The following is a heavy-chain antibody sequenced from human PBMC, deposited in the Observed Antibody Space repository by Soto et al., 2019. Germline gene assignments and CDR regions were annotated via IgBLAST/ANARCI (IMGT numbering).Heavy chain of an antibody. CDR1: GGSISNSGNY. D-gene: IGHD3-10*01. V-gene: IGHV4-39*01. Sequence: PSETLSLTCSVSGGSISNSGNYWGWIRRPPGKGLEWIGTMDYSGGTSYNPSLKSRVTISADTSNNQFSLRLSSVTAADTAVYYCARRTPLYASESSRFDPWGQGALVTVS. CDR3: ARRTPLYASESSRFDP. J-gene: IGHJ5*02. CDR2: MDYSGGT.